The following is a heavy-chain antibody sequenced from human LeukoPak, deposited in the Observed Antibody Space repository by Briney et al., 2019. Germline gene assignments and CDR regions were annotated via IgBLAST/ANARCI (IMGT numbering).Heavy chain of an antibody. J-gene: IGHJ4*02. D-gene: IGHD6-13*01. CDR3: AKDNPPYSSSWYNFDY. CDR1: GFTFSSYN. CDR2: ISSSSSYI. Sequence: GGSLRLSCAASGFTFSSYNMNWVRQAPGKGLEWVSSISSSSSYIYYADSVKGRFTISRDNAKNSLYLQMNSLRAEDTALYYCAKDNPPYSSSWYNFDYWGQGTLVTVSS. V-gene: IGHV3-21*04.